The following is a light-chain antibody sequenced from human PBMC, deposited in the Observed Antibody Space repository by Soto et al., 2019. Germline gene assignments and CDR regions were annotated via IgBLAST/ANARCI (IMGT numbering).Light chain of an antibody. Sequence: IRLTQSPSSLSASVGDRVTITCRAGQDIGSALAWYQQRPGKAPKLLLYDASNLEAGVPSRFSGSGSGTDFTLTITSLQPEDFATYYCQQYNSYPLTFGRGTKVQIK. CDR1: QDIGSA. CDR2: DAS. CDR3: QQYNSYPLT. V-gene: IGKV1-13*02. J-gene: IGKJ4*01.